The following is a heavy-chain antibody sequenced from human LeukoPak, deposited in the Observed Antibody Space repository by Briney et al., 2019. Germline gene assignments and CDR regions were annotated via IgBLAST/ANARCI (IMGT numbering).Heavy chain of an antibody. CDR2: INHSGST. CDR3: ARANYIVVVPAAMRRADWFDP. Sequence: TSETLSLTCAVYGGSFSGYYWSWIRQPPGKGLEWIGEINHSGSTNYNPSLKSRVTISVDTSKNQFSLKPSSVTAADTAVYYCARANYIVVVPAAMRRADWFDPWGQGTLVTVSS. J-gene: IGHJ5*02. V-gene: IGHV4-34*01. D-gene: IGHD2-2*01. CDR1: GGSFSGYY.